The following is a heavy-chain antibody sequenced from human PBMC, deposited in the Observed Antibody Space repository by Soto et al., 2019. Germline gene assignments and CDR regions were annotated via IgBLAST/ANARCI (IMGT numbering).Heavy chain of an antibody. CDR2: IYYSGST. CDR1: GGSISSGDCY. J-gene: IGHJ6*02. Sequence: SSETLSLTCTVSGGSISSGDCYWSWIRQPPGKGLEWIGYIYYSGSTYYNPSLKSRVTISVDTSKNQFSLKLSSVTAADTAVYYCARVHPYSSSWSRYGMDVWGQGTTVTAP. D-gene: IGHD6-13*01. CDR3: ARVHPYSSSWSRYGMDV. V-gene: IGHV4-30-4*01.